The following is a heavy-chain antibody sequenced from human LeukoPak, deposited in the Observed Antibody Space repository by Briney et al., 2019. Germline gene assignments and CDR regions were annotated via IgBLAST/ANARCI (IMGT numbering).Heavy chain of an antibody. Sequence: PGGSLRLSGAASGFTFSDYYMSWIPQAPGKGLEWVAYITSSGDDIYYADSVKGRLTISRDNAKNALFLRMSSLRVEDTATYYCASDIVATSGDFWGQGTLVSVSS. J-gene: IGHJ4*02. CDR2: ITSSGDDI. CDR3: ASDIVATSGDF. V-gene: IGHV3-11*01. D-gene: IGHD5-12*01. CDR1: GFTFSDYY.